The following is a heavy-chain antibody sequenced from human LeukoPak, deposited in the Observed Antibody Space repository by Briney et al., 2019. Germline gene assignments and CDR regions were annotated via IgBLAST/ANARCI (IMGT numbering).Heavy chain of an antibody. CDR1: GFTFSNAW. V-gene: IGHV3-15*01. Sequence: GGSLRLSCAASGFTFSNAWVSWVRQAPGKGLEWVGRIKSKTDGGTTDYAAPVKGGFTISRDDSKNTLYLQMNSLKTEDTAVYYCTSQALSYYYYGMDVWGKGTTVTVSS. CDR2: IKSKTDGGTT. CDR3: TSQALSYYYYGMDV. J-gene: IGHJ6*04.